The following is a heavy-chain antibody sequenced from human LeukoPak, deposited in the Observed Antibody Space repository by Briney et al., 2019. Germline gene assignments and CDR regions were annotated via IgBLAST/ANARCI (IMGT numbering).Heavy chain of an antibody. CDR2: INPSGGST. Sequence: ASVKVSCKASGYTFTSYYMHWVRQAPGQGLEWMGIINPSGGSTSYAQTFQGRVTMTRDTSTSTVYMELSSLRSEDTAVYYCARAHGKWLRPYANYYMDVWGKGTTVTISS. V-gene: IGHV1-46*01. J-gene: IGHJ6*03. CDR3: ARAHGKWLRPYANYYMDV. D-gene: IGHD5-12*01. CDR1: GYTFTSYY.